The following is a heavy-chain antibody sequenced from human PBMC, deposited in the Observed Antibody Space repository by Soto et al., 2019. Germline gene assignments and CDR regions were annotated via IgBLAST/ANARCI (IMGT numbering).Heavy chain of an antibody. V-gene: IGHV1-69*12. D-gene: IGHD5-12*01. Sequence: QVQLVQSGAEVKKHGSSVKVSCKAYGDTFSSYAISWVRQAPGQGLEWMGGIIPIFGTANYAQKFQGRVTITADESTSTAYMDLSSLRSEDTAVYYCARAWEWLQLGVRFDPWGQGTLVTVSS. CDR1: GDTFSSYA. J-gene: IGHJ5*02. CDR3: ARAWEWLQLGVRFDP. CDR2: IIPIFGTA.